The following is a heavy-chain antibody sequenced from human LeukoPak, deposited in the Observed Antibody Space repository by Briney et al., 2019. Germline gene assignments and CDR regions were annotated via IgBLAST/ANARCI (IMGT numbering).Heavy chain of an antibody. Sequence: GGSLRLSCAASGFTFSRCAMTWVRQAPGKGLEWVSAISASGGSTDYADSGKGRFTISRDNSKNTLYLQMNSLRAEDTGVYYCAEVMEQRLYFYYYDMDVWGQGTMVIVSS. CDR3: AEVMEQRLYFYYYDMDV. CDR1: GFTFSRCA. CDR2: ISASGGST. V-gene: IGHV3-23*01. J-gene: IGHJ6*02. D-gene: IGHD1-26*01.